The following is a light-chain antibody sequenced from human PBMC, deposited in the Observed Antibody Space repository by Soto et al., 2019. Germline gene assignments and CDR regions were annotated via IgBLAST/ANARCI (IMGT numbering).Light chain of an antibody. CDR1: QSVSLN. Sequence: ETVMTQSPATLSVSPGETATLSCRASQSVSLNLAWYQLKPGQTPRLLIYGAFTRATGIPARFSGGGSGTEFTLTISSLQSEDFAVYHCQQYDNWPYTFGQGTKLEIK. J-gene: IGKJ2*01. V-gene: IGKV3-15*01. CDR3: QQYDNWPYT. CDR2: GAF.